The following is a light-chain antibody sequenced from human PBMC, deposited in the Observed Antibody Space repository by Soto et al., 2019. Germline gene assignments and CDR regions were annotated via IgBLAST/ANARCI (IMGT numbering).Light chain of an antibody. Sequence: EIAMTQSPATLSVSPGKRTTLSWRASQNVNSSLAWYQQKPGHAPSLLTYNVSTRATGFPARFSGSGSGTEFTLTISSLQSEDSSIYYCQQYTTLNTFGQGTKLEIK. CDR2: NVS. J-gene: IGKJ2*01. CDR3: QQYTTLNT. V-gene: IGKV3-15*01. CDR1: QNVNSS.